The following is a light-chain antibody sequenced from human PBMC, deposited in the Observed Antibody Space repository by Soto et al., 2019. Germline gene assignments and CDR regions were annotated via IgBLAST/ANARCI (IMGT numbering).Light chain of an antibody. CDR1: QSISSY. V-gene: IGKV1-39*01. CDR3: QQSYSTPLT. J-gene: IGKJ4*01. Sequence: DIQMTQSPSSLPASVGDRVTIACRASQSISSYLNWYQQKPGKAPKLLIYAASSLQSGVPSRFSGSGSGTDFTLTISSLQPEDFATYYCQQSYSTPLTFGGGTKVHIK. CDR2: AAS.